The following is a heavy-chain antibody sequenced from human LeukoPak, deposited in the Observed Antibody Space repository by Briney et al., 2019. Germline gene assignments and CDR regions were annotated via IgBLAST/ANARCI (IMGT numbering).Heavy chain of an antibody. CDR1: GFTFNGYW. J-gene: IGHJ4*02. D-gene: IGHD3-3*01. Sequence: GGSLRLSCAASGFTFNGYWMSWVRQAPGKGLEWVGNIKQDGSEKYYVDSVRGRVTISRDNAENSLFLQMNRLRVEDTAVYYCTRDFGRSSYYFDFWGQGTLVTVSS. CDR2: IKQDGSEK. CDR3: TRDFGRSSYYFDF. V-gene: IGHV3-7*01.